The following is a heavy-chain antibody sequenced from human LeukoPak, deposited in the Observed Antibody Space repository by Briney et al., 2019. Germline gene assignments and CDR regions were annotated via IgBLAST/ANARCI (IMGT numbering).Heavy chain of an antibody. D-gene: IGHD3-3*01. J-gene: IGHJ4*02. Sequence: PGGSLRLSCAASGFTFSSYGMHWVRQAPGKGLEWVAYVQYDGSNEQYAHSVKGRFRISRDSSKNTLYLQMNSLRAEDTAVYYCARVYGFRSDFWRIYFDYWGQGTLVTVSS. V-gene: IGHV3-30*02. CDR3: ARVYGFRSDFWRIYFDY. CDR1: GFTFSSYG. CDR2: VQYDGSNE.